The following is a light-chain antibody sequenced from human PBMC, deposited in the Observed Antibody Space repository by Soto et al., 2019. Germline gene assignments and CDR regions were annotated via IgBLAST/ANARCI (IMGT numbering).Light chain of an antibody. J-gene: IGLJ3*02. CDR3: SSYTTSTTLG. CDR1: NNDVGGFQY. CDR2: EVS. V-gene: IGLV2-14*01. Sequence: QSALTQPASVSGSPGQSITISCIGTNNDVGGFQYVSWYQHRPGNAPKLRIYEVSNRPSWVYDRFSGSKSCNSSSLTISGVQAEDEADYYCSSYTTSTTLGFGGGTKLTV.